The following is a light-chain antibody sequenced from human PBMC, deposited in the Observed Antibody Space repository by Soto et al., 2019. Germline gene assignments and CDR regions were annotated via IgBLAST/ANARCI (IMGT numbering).Light chain of an antibody. Sequence: EIVMTQSPATLSVSPGERVTLSCRASQSVSSSLAWYQQKPGQAPRLLIYAASCRATGVPARFSGSGYGTEFTLTISSLQSEDFAVYYCQQYNNWVTFGGGTQVEIK. J-gene: IGKJ4*01. CDR1: QSVSSS. CDR2: AAS. V-gene: IGKV3-15*01. CDR3: QQYNNWVT.